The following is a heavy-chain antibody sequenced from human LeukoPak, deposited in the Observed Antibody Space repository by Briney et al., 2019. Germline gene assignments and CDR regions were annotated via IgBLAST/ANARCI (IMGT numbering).Heavy chain of an antibody. D-gene: IGHD3-10*01. CDR1: GGSISSSSYY. J-gene: IGHJ4*02. CDR3: ARDRITMVRGVIIDY. V-gene: IGHV4-39*07. Sequence: SETLSLTCTVSGGSISSSSYYWGWIRQPPGKGLEWIGEINHSGSTNYNPSLKSRVTISVDTSKNQFSLKLSSVTAADTAVYYCARDRITMVRGVIIDYWGQGTLVTVSS. CDR2: INHSGST.